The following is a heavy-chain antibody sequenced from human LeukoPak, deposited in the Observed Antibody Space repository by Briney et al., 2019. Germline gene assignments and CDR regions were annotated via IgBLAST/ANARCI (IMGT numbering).Heavy chain of an antibody. D-gene: IGHD5-18*01. V-gene: IGHV1-24*01. J-gene: IGHJ4*02. CDR1: GYTLTELS. CDR3: ARLYRYAGPGDY. Sequence: ASVKVSCKVSGYTLTELSMHWVRQAPGKGLEWMGGFDPEDGETIYAQKFQGRVTMTEDTSTDTAYMELSSLRSEDTGVYYCARLYRYAGPGDYWGQGTLVTVSS. CDR2: FDPEDGET.